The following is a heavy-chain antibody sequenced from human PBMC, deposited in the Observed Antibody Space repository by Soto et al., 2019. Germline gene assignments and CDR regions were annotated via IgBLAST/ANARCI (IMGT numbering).Heavy chain of an antibody. V-gene: IGHV4-59*08. CDR1: GGSISSYY. Sequence: PSETLSLTCTVSGGSISSYYWSWIRQPPGKGLEWIGYIYYSGGTNYNPSLKSRVTISVDTSKNQFSLKLSSVTAADTAVYYCARHVYGDYFDYWGQGTLVTVSS. CDR2: IYYSGGT. J-gene: IGHJ4*02. D-gene: IGHD4-17*01. CDR3: ARHVYGDYFDY.